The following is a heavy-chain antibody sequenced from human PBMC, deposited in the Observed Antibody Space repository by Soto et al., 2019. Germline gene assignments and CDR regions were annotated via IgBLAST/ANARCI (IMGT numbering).Heavy chain of an antibody. CDR1: GFSLSNARMC. D-gene: IGHD5-12*01. J-gene: IGHJ3*01. CDR2: IFSNDER. V-gene: IGHV2-26*01. Sequence: QVTLKESGPVLVKPTETLTLTCTVSGFSLSNARMCVTWIRQPPGKALEWLGHIFSNDERSYSTSLKSRLTISKDTSKSQVVLTITNMDPVDTATYFCARINSVATMGGLDVWGQGTVVTVSS. CDR3: ARINSVATMGGLDV.